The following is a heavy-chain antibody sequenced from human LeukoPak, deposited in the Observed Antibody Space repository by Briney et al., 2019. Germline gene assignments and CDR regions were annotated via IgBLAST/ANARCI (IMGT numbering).Heavy chain of an antibody. D-gene: IGHD6-19*01. CDR2: IRYDGSNK. CDR3: AKTPVWDYSSGWYDFDY. CDR1: GFTFSSYG. Sequence: GGSLRLSCAASGFTFSSYGMHWVRQAPGKGLEWVAFIRYDGSNKYYADSVKGRFTISRDNSKNTLYLQMNSLRAEDTAVYYCAKTPVWDYSSGWYDFDYWGQGTLVTVSS. J-gene: IGHJ4*02. V-gene: IGHV3-30*02.